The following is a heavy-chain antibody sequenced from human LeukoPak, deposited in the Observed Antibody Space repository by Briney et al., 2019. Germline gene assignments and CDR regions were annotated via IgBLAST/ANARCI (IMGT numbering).Heavy chain of an antibody. J-gene: IGHJ5*01. Sequence: PGGSLRLSCAASGFVFSASYMSWVRKAPGKGLDWVATIKPDGSEKYHVDSVSGRFTISRDNTNDSLFLQMNSLRVDDTAVYYCVRGGTYWTVSWGQGTLGNVS. V-gene: IGHV3-7*01. D-gene: IGHD1-1*01. CDR1: GFVFSASY. CDR2: IKPDGSEK. CDR3: VRGGTYWTVS.